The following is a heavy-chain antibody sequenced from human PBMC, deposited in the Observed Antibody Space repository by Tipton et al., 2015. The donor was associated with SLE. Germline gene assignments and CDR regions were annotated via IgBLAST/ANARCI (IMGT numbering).Heavy chain of an antibody. CDR3: TRVVAVAATHYYAMDV. CDR2: IYHSGST. J-gene: IGHJ6*02. D-gene: IGHD2-15*01. CDR1: GGSISRGGYS. Sequence: TLSLTCAVSGGSISRGGYSWSWIRQPPGKGLEWIGYIYHSGSTYYNPSLKSRLTISVDTSKNDFSLRINSVTAADTAVYYCTRVVAVAATHYYAMDVWGQGTTVTVSS. V-gene: IGHV4-30-2*01.